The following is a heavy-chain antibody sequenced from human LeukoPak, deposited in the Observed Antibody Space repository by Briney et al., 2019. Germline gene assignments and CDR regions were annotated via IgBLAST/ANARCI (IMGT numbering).Heavy chain of an antibody. D-gene: IGHD4-11*01. CDR2: IWSDGTNR. J-gene: IGHJ4*01. Sequence: GGSLTLSCAASGFIFSHHGMHWVRQAPGKGLEWVAVIWSDGTNRFYADSVKGRFTISRDNSQNTVFLQMGSLRVKDTAIYYCARDAQRGFDYSNSLKYWGHGTLVTVSS. V-gene: IGHV3-33*01. CDR3: ARDAQRGFDYSNSLKY. CDR1: GFIFSHHG.